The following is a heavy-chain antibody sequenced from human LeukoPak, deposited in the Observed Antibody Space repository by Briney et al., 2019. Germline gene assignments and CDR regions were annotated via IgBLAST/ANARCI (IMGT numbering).Heavy chain of an antibody. CDR3: TTDLGITMIRGVFVF. CDR2: IKSRSDAGTT. Sequence: GGSLRLSCAASGFTFSNAWMTWARQAPGKGLEWVGRIKSRSDAGTTDYAAPVKGRFTISRDDSKNTLYLQMNSLKTEDTAVYYCTTDLGITMIRGVFVFWGQGTLVTVSS. D-gene: IGHD3-10*01. CDR1: GFTFSNAW. J-gene: IGHJ4*02. V-gene: IGHV3-15*01.